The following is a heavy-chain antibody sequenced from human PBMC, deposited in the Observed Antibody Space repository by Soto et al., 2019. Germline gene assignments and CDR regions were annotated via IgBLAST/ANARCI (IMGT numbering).Heavy chain of an antibody. J-gene: IGHJ4*02. Sequence: ASVKVSCKASGYTFTGYYMHWVRQAPGQGLEWMGWINPNSGGTNYAQKFQGRVTMTRDTSISTAYMELSRLRSDDTAVYYCARLANGDKGYFDYWGQGTLVTVSS. CDR3: ARLANGDKGYFDY. CDR1: GYTFTGYY. D-gene: IGHD7-27*01. CDR2: INPNSGGT. V-gene: IGHV1-2*02.